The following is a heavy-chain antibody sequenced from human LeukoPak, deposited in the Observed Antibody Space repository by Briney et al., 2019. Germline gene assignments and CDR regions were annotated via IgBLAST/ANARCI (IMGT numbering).Heavy chain of an antibody. CDR3: ATSDYGDSLHYGMDV. J-gene: IGHJ6*02. V-gene: IGHV3-66*01. Sequence: PGGSLRLSCAASGFTVSSNFMTWVRQAPGKGLEWVSLIYGGGVAYYADSVRDRFTISRDNSKNTLYLQMSSLRAEDTAVYYCATSDYGDSLHYGMDVWGRGTTVTVSS. CDR1: GFTVSSNF. D-gene: IGHD4-17*01. CDR2: IYGGGVA.